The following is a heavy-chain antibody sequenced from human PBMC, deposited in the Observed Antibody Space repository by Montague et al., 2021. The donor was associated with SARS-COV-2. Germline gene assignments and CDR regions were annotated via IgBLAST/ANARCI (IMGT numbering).Heavy chain of an antibody. CDR3: AKHLVPWYYFDY. CDR2: ISGGSETI. CDR1: GFFFNSYV. J-gene: IGHJ4*02. V-gene: IGHV3-23*01. D-gene: IGHD3-16*01. Sequence: SLRLSCAASGFFFNSYVMSWVRQAPGEGLERVSSISGGSETINYADSVKGRFTISRDRSKNTLYLQLNNLRADDAAVYYCAKHLVPWYYFDYWGQGTLVTVSS.